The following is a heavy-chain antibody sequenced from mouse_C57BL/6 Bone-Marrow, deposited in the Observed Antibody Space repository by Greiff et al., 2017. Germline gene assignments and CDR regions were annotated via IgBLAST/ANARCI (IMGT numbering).Heavy chain of an antibody. J-gene: IGHJ2*01. CDR2: IDPENGDT. CDR1: GFNIKDDY. D-gene: IGHD1-1*01. CDR3: TALDYYCSSSYYFDY. Sequence: VQLKQSGAELVRPGASVKLSCTASGFNIKDDYMHWVKQRPEQGLEWIGWIDPENGDTEYAPKFQGKATITADTSSNTAYMQLSSLTSEDTAVYYCTALDYYCSSSYYFDYWGQGTTLTVSS. V-gene: IGHV14-4*01.